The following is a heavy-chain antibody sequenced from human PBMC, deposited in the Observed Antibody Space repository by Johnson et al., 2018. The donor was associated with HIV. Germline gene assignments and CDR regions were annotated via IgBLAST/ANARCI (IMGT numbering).Heavy chain of an antibody. Sequence: QVQLVESGGGLVQPGGSLRLSCAASGFTFSSYAMHWVRQAPGKGLEWVAVISYDGNNQYYRDSVKRSFTTYRYNSKNTLYLKMNRLRAEDTAVYNLAIGLPYYYDSSSYFVRVVAGAFDFWGQGTMVTVSS. CDR3: AIGLPYYYDSSSYFVRVVAGAFDF. J-gene: IGHJ3*01. V-gene: IGHV3-30-3*01. D-gene: IGHD3-22*01. CDR1: GFTFSSYA. CDR2: ISYDGNNQ.